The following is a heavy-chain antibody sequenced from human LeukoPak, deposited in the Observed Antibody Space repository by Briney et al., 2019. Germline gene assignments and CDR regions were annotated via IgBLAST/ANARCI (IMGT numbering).Heavy chain of an antibody. CDR3: ARAPVPTYYYDSSRYYRAFDI. D-gene: IGHD3-22*01. V-gene: IGHV4-61*02. J-gene: IGHJ3*02. Sequence: SETLSLTCTVSGGSISSGSYYWSWIRQPAGKGLEWIGRIYTSGSTNYNPSLKSRVTISVDTSKNQFSLKLSSVTAADTAVYYCARAPVPTYYYDSSRYYRAFDIWGQGAVVTVSS. CDR1: GGSISSGSYY. CDR2: IYTSGST.